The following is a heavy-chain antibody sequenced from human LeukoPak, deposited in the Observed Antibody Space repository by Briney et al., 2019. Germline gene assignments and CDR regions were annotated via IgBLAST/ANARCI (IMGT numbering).Heavy chain of an antibody. CDR2: IRAYNGNT. V-gene: IGHV1-18*04. Sequence: GASVKVSCKASGYTFAGYYMHWVRQAPGQGLEWMGWIRAYNGNTNYAQKFQGRVTMTTDTSTSTAYMELRSLRSDDTAVYYCARGGTYSRGLLVYWGQGTLVTVSS. J-gene: IGHJ4*02. CDR3: ARGGTYSRGLLVY. D-gene: IGHD1-26*01. CDR1: GYTFAGYY.